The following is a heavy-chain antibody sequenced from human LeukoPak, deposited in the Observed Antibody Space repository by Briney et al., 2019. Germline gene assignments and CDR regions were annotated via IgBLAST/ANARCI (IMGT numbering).Heavy chain of an antibody. Sequence: SETLSLTCSVSGGSINGYSWGWVRQPPGKGLECIGYMFDRGSPNHHPSLQNRVTTSVDTSRNEFSLRLTSVTAADTAVYYCARRIQLWSYWHFDLWGRGTLVTVSS. CDR2: MFDRGSP. D-gene: IGHD1-1*01. J-gene: IGHJ2*01. V-gene: IGHV4-4*09. CDR1: GGSINGYS. CDR3: ARRIQLWSYWHFDL.